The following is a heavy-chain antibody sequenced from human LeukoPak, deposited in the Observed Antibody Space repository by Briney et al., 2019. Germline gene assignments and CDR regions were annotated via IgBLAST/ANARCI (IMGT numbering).Heavy chain of an antibody. V-gene: IGHV1-46*01. CDR3: VRATVGLY. Sequence: ASVKVSCKASGYTFTSYSMHWVRQAPGQGLEWMGVINPHIGATTYAQEFQGRVTMTSDMSTNTVYMELNSLRSGDTAVYYCVRATVGLYWGQGTLVTVSS. CDR1: GYTFTSYS. J-gene: IGHJ4*02. CDR2: INPHIGAT. D-gene: IGHD4-17*01.